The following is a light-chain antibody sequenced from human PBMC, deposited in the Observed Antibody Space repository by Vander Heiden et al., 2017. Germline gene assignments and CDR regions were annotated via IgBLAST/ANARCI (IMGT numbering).Light chain of an antibody. J-gene: IGKJ1*01. CDR1: QSILHSNGNNY. CDR2: LGS. V-gene: IGKV2-28*01. Sequence: DIVLTQSPLSLPVIPGEPASISCRCSQSILHSNGNNYLDWYLQKPGQSPQLLIYLGSFRASGVPDRFSGSGSGAHFTLLISRVEAEDVGVYYCRQSLQTPRTFGQGTKVEIK. CDR3: RQSLQTPRT.